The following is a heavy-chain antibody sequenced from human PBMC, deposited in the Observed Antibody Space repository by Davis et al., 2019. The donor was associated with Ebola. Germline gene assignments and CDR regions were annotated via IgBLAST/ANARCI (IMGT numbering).Heavy chain of an antibody. D-gene: IGHD5-24*01. V-gene: IGHV3-11*01. CDR1: GASFNAYF. Sequence: LSLTCTVSGASFNAYFWSWIRQAPGKGLEWIAYIGPSGNSFYCADSVKGRFTISRDNAKNSLYLQMSSLGAEETGTYYSARNKMEMAPTLRGLADWGRGTSVTVSS. CDR2: IGPSGNSF. CDR3: ARNKMEMAPTLRGLAD. J-gene: IGHJ6*02.